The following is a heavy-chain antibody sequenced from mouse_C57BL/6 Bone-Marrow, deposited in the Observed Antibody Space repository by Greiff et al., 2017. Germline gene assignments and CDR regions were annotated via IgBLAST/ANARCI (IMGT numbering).Heavy chain of an antibody. D-gene: IGHD1-1*01. J-gene: IGHJ2*01. CDR2: IDPENGDT. CDR3: TPYYYGSSFHFDY. CDR1: GFNIKDDY. Sequence: EVQLQESGAELVRPGASVKLSCTASGFNIKDDYMHWVKQRPEQGLEWIGCIDPENGDTEYASKFQGKATITADTSSNTAYLQLSSLTSEDTAVYYCTPYYYGSSFHFDYWGQGTTLTVSS. V-gene: IGHV14-4*01.